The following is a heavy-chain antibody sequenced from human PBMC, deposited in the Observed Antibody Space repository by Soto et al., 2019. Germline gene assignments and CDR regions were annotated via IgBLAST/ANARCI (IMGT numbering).Heavy chain of an antibody. CDR1: GYXFTSYW. V-gene: IGHV5-10-1*01. D-gene: IGHD6-6*01. CDR2: IDPSDSYT. J-gene: IGHJ6*02. Sequence: EXMKISCKSSGYXFTSYWLIWVRQMPGKGLEWMGRIDPSDSYTNYSPSFQGHVTISADKSISTAYLQWSRMKASDTAMYYCAARPPKYGMDVWGQGTTVTVSS. CDR3: AARPPKYGMDV.